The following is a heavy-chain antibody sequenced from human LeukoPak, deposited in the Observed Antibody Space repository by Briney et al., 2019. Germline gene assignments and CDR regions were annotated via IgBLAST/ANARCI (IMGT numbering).Heavy chain of an antibody. V-gene: IGHV1-18*01. J-gene: IGHJ6*03. Sequence: ASVKVSCKASGYTFTSYGISWVRQAPGQGLEWMGWISAYNGNTNYAQKLQGRVTMTTDTSTSTAYMELRSLRSDDTAVYYCARSIAARPHYYYYMDVWGKGTTVTVSS. CDR1: GYTFTSYG. D-gene: IGHD6-6*01. CDR3: ARSIAARPHYYYYMDV. CDR2: ISAYNGNT.